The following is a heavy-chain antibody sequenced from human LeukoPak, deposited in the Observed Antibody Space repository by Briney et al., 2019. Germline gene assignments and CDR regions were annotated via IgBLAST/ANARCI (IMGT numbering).Heavy chain of an antibody. CDR1: GYTFTSYD. D-gene: IGHD6-13*01. Sequence: ASVKVSCIAAGYTFTSYDMHWVRQAPGQGLEWMGIINPSGGSTSYTQKFQGRVAMTRDTSTSTVYMELSSLRSEDTAVYYCARDSGMKQQLDYFDYWGQGTLVTVSS. CDR3: ARDSGMKQQLDYFDY. J-gene: IGHJ4*02. V-gene: IGHV1-46*01. CDR2: INPSGGST.